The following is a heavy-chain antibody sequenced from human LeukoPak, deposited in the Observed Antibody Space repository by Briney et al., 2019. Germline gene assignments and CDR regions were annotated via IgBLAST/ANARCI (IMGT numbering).Heavy chain of an antibody. D-gene: IGHD3-22*01. CDR3: AKEPHYYYDHWYFDL. CDR2: IRYDGSNK. Sequence: QTGGSLRLSCAASGFTFSSYGMHWVRQAPGKGLEWVAFIRYDGSNKYYADSVKGRFTISRDNSKNTLYLQMNSLRAEDTAVYYCAKEPHYYYDHWYFDLWGRGTLVTVSS. CDR1: GFTFSSYG. J-gene: IGHJ2*01. V-gene: IGHV3-30*02.